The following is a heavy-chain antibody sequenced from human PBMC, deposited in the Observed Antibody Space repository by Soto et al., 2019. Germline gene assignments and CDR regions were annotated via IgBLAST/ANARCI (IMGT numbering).Heavy chain of an antibody. CDR3: ARHESIAAAGDDS. V-gene: IGHV5-10-1*01. CDR1: GYSFTRYC. J-gene: IGHJ4*02. Sequence: PGESLQVSCKGSGYSFTRYCISWVRQMPGKGLEWMGRIDPSDSYTNYSPSFQGHVTISADKSISTAYLQWSSLKASDTAMYYCARHESIAAAGDDSWGQGTLVTVSS. D-gene: IGHD6-13*01. CDR2: IDPSDSYT.